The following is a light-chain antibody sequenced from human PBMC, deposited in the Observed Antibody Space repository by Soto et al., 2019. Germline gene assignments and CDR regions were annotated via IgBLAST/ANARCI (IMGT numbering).Light chain of an antibody. J-gene: IGLJ3*02. Sequence: QSVLTQPRSVSGSPGQSVTISCTGTSSDVGAYNHVSWYQQRPGKAPKLMICDVTKRPSGVPDRFSGSKSGSTASLTISGLQAEDEADYYCCSYAGSYTLVFGGGTKLTVL. CDR1: SSDVGAYNH. CDR2: DVT. CDR3: CSYAGSYTLV. V-gene: IGLV2-11*01.